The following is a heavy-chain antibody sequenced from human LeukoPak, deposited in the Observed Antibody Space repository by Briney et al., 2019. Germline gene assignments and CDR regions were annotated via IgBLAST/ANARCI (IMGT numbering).Heavy chain of an antibody. V-gene: IGHV4-38-2*01. Sequence: SETLSLTCAVSGYSICNDYYWGWIRPPPGKGPEWIGTIYHSGSLYYNPSLKTRVTISIDASKNQFSLRLSSVTAADTAVYYCARVEFLSGPGPKFDYWGQGTLVTVSS. J-gene: IGHJ4*02. CDR3: ARVEFLSGPGPKFDY. CDR2: IYHSGSL. D-gene: IGHD3-10*01. CDR1: GYSICNDYY.